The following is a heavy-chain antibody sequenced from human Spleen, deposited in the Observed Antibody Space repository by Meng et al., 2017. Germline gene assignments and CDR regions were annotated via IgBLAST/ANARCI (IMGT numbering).Heavy chain of an antibody. J-gene: IGHJ4*02. D-gene: IGHD6-19*01. V-gene: IGHV4-61*05. CDR3: ARGSGWYSFYFDY. CDR2: IYYSGST. CDR1: GGSISSSNYY. Sequence: SETLSLTCTVSGGSISSSNYYWGWIRQPPGKGLEWIGYIYYSGSTNYNPSLKSRVTISVDTSKNQFSLKLSSVTAADTAVYYCARGSGWYSFYFDYWGQGTLVTV.